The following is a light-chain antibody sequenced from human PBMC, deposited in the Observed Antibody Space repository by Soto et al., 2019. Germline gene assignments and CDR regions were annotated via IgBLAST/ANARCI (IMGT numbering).Light chain of an antibody. CDR3: QQRKHWPPLT. Sequence: ETVLTQSPATLSLSPGERATLSCRASHSVDIYLAWYQQKPGQAPRLLIYDASNRATGIPDRCTGSGSGTDFTLTISSLEPEDFAVYYCQQRKHWPPLTFGGGTKVEIK. J-gene: IGKJ4*01. V-gene: IGKV3-11*01. CDR1: HSVDIY. CDR2: DAS.